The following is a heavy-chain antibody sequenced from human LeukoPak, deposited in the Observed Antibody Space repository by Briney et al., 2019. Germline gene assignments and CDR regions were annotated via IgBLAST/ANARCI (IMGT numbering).Heavy chain of an antibody. CDR1: GFTFTGYY. J-gene: IGHJ4*02. V-gene: IGHV1-2*06. CDR3: ATFKGYEWTI. Sequence: ASVKVSCKASGFTFTGYYMHWVRQAPGQGLEWMGRINPDHGNTNYAQKFQDRVTLTRDTSISTAYMEVNNLTSDDTAVYYCATFKGYEWTIWGQGTLVNVSS. D-gene: IGHD2-2*01. CDR2: INPDHGNT.